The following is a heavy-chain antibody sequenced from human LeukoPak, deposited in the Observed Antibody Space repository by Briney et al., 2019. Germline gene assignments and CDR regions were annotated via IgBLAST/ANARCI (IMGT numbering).Heavy chain of an antibody. D-gene: IGHD4-17*01. CDR1: GFTFSSYA. Sequence: GGSLRLSCAASGFTFSSYAMSWVRQAPGKGLEWVSAISGSGGSTYYADSVKGRFTISRDNSKNTLYLQMNGLRAEDTAVYYCANTYGDYSARFDPWGQGTLVTVSS. CDR3: ANTYGDYSARFDP. CDR2: ISGSGGST. J-gene: IGHJ5*02. V-gene: IGHV3-23*01.